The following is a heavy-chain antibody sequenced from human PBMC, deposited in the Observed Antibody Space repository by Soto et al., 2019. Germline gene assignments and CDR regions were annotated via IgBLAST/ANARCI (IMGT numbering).Heavy chain of an antibody. CDR1: GGSFSSGDYY. V-gene: IGHV4-61*03. Sequence: PSETLSLTCSVSGGSFSSGDYYWSWIRQPPGKGLEWIGYIFYSGNTKYSPSLKSRVTMSVDTSKNHFSLRLISVTAADTAIYFCAREGNLGRWLQPLDFWGQGTLVTVSS. CDR3: AREGNLGRWLQPLDF. J-gene: IGHJ4*02. D-gene: IGHD5-12*01. CDR2: IFYSGNT.